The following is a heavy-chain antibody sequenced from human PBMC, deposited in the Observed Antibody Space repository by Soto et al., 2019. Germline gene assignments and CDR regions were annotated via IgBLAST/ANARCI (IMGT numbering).Heavy chain of an antibody. Sequence: EVQLVESGGSLVKPGGSLSLSCAASGFTFSTTCMSWVRQAPGKGLEWVDHIKSEIDGGATDYAAPVKGRSTISRYDSNNTLYLQLDSVKTEDSTVYYRTTFFDVHWGQGTLVTVSA. J-gene: IGHJ4*02. V-gene: IGHV3-15*01. CDR2: IKSEIDGGAT. CDR3: TTFFDVH. CDR1: GFTFSTTC. D-gene: IGHD3-3*01.